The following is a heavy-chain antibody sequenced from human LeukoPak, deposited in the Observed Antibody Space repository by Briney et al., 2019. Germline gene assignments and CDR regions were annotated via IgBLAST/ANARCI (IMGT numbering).Heavy chain of an antibody. CDR2: ISSTSDYI. J-gene: IGHJ4*02. CDR3: ARAAYSYGPRGFDY. V-gene: IGHV3-21*01. Sequence: GGSLRLSCAASGITSTSAWMGWVRQAPGKGLEWVSSISSTSDYIYYTDSVKGRFTISRDNAKNSLYLQMNSLRAEDTAVYYCARAAYSYGPRGFDYWGQGTLVTVSS. CDR1: GITSTSAW. D-gene: IGHD5-18*01.